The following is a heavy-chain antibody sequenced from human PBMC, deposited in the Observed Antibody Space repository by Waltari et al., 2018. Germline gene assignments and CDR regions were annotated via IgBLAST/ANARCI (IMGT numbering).Heavy chain of an antibody. CDR2: IWYDGSNK. Sequence: QVQLVESGGGVVQPGRSLRLSCAASGFTFSTSGMHWVRQAPGKGLEWVAVIWYDGSNKYYADSVKGRFTISRDNSKNTLYLQMNSLRAEDTAVYYCARHQLLSDYYGMDVWGQGTTVTVSS. J-gene: IGHJ6*02. CDR3: ARHQLLSDYYGMDV. CDR1: GFTFSTSG. V-gene: IGHV3-33*01. D-gene: IGHD2-2*01.